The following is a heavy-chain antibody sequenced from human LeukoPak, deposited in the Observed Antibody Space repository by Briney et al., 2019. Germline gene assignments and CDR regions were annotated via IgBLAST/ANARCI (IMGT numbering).Heavy chain of an antibody. V-gene: IGHV4-61*02. CDR3: ARDRVMVRALPHYYYYMDV. CDR1: GGSISSGSYY. J-gene: IGHJ6*03. D-gene: IGHD3-10*01. CDR2: IYTSGST. Sequence: SETLSLTCTVSGGSISSGSYYWSWIRQPAGKGLEWIGRIYTSGSTNYNPSLKSRVTISVDTPKNQFSLKLSSVTAADTAVYYCARDRVMVRALPHYYYYMDVWGKGTTVTVSS.